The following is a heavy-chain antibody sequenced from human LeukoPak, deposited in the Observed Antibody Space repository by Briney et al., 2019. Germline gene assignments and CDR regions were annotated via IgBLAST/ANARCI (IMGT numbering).Heavy chain of an antibody. Sequence: SVKVSCKASGGTSNSHAISWVRQAPGQGLEWMGRIIPNLGTTNRAQNFQDRVTLTADKSTITAYMELTSLTSDDTAVYYCATTNDGGGYQWGDFFDFWGQGTLVTVSS. CDR3: ATTNDGGGYQWGDFFDF. J-gene: IGHJ4*02. D-gene: IGHD3-22*01. CDR1: GGTSNSHA. CDR2: IIPNLGTT. V-gene: IGHV1-69*04.